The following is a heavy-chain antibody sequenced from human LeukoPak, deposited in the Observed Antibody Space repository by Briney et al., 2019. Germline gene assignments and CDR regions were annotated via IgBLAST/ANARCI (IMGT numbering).Heavy chain of an antibody. Sequence: ASVKVSCKASGYTFTSYGISWVRQAPGQGLEWMGIINPSGGSTSYAQKFQGRVTMTRDMSTSTVYMELSSLRSEDTAVYYCARPVVTEGYFDYWGQGTLVTVSS. V-gene: IGHV1-46*01. D-gene: IGHD2-21*02. CDR2: INPSGGST. J-gene: IGHJ4*02. CDR3: ARPVVTEGYFDY. CDR1: GYTFTSYG.